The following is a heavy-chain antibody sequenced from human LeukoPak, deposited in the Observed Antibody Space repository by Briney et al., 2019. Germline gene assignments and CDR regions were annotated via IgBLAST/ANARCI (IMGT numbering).Heavy chain of an antibody. J-gene: IGHJ3*02. CDR2: IYYSGST. CDR1: GGSISSSSYY. D-gene: IGHD3-10*01. Sequence: PSETLSLTCTVSGGSISSSSYYWGWIRQPPGKGLEWIGSIYYSGSTYYNPSLKSRVTISVDTSKNQFSLKLSSVTAADTAVYYCARDGLSEVREDDAFDIWGQGTMVTVSS. V-gene: IGHV4-39*07. CDR3: ARDGLSEVREDDAFDI.